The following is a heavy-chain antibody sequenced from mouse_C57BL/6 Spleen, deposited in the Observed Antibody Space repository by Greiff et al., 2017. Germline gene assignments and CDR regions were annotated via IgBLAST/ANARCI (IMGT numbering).Heavy chain of an antibody. D-gene: IGHD4-1*01. CDR2: IYPGDGDN. Sequence: VQLQESGPELVKPGASVKISCKASGYAFSSSWMNWVKQRPGRGLEWIGRIYPGDGDNKYNGKFKGKDTLTAAKSSSTAYMQLSSLTSEDSAVDFCASRGSLGAMDYWGQGTSVTVSS. V-gene: IGHV1-82*01. CDR1: GYAFSSSW. CDR3: ASRGSLGAMDY. J-gene: IGHJ4*01.